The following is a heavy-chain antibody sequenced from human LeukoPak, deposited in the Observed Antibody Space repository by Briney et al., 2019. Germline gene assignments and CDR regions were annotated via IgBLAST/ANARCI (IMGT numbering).Heavy chain of an antibody. Sequence: PSQTLSLTCTVSGGSIRSGDYYWSWIRQPPGKGLEWIGYISSSGRTYYRPSLKSRISVSMNASKNQFSLKVSSVTAADTAVFYCARGQYGSRIVYWGQGTLVTVSS. V-gene: IGHV4-30-4*01. CDR1: GGSIRSGDYY. CDR3: ARGQYGSRIVY. CDR2: ISSSGRT. J-gene: IGHJ4*02. D-gene: IGHD3-10*01.